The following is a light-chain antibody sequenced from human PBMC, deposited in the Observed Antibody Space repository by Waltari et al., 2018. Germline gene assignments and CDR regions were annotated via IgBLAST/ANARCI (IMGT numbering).Light chain of an antibody. CDR2: GAS. CDR1: QGISSH. V-gene: IGKV3-15*01. Sequence: EIVMTQSPATLSVSPGESATPSCRASQGISSHLAWYQQKPGQAPRLLLYGASARATGIPARFSGSGSGTEFSLTISSLQSEDFAVYYCQQYSDWPPYTFGQGTKLEIK. J-gene: IGKJ2*01. CDR3: QQYSDWPPYT.